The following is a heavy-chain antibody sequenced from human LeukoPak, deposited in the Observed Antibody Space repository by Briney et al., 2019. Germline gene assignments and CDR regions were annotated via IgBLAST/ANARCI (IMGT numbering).Heavy chain of an antibody. J-gene: IGHJ3*02. CDR1: GYTFTGYY. V-gene: IGHV1-2*02. D-gene: IGHD1-26*01. Sequence: ASVKVSCKASGYTFTGYYMHWVRQAPGQGLEWMGWINPNSGGTNYAQKFRGRVTMTRDTSISTAYMELSRLRSDDTAVYYCARSRSWQSSDAFDIWGQGTMVTVSS. CDR3: ARSRSWQSSDAFDI. CDR2: INPNSGGT.